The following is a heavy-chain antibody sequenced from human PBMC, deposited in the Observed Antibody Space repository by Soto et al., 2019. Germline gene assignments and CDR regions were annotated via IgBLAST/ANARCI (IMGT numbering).Heavy chain of an antibody. J-gene: IGHJ4*02. Sequence: ASVKVSCKASGYTFTSYGISWVRQAPGQGLEWMGWISAYNGNTNYAQKLQGRVTMTTDTSTSTAYMELRSLRSDDTAVYYCAIYYYDNSGYYFYFDYWGQGTLVTVSS. CDR3: AIYYYDNSGYYFYFDY. CDR2: ISAYNGNT. V-gene: IGHV1-18*01. CDR1: GYTFTSYG. D-gene: IGHD3-22*01.